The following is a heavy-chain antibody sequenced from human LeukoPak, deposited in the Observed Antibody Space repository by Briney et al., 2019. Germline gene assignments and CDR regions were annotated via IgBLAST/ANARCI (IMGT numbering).Heavy chain of an antibody. J-gene: IGHJ4*02. CDR1: GFNLGDSA. Sequence: GGSLRLSCAASGFNLGDSAMSWVRQAPGEGLVWVSRIRSDGSDTRYAESVKGRFTISRDNAKNTLYLQMNSLRAEDTAVYYCARDWFHAIDYWGQGTLVTVSS. CDR3: ARDWFHAIDY. V-gene: IGHV3-74*01. D-gene: IGHD2/OR15-2a*01. CDR2: IRSDGSDT.